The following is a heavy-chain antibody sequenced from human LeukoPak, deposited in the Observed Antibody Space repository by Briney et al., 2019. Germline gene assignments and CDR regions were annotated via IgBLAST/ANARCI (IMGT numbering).Heavy chain of an antibody. CDR3: ARDYDFWSGYWKPTHYYYYGMDV. J-gene: IGHJ6*02. CDR2: MNPNSGNT. CDR1: GYTFTSYD. V-gene: IGHV1-8*01. Sequence: GSVKVSCKASGYTFTSYDINWVRQATGQGLEWMGWMNPNSGNTGYAQKFQGRVTMTRNTSISTAYMELSSLRSEDTAVYYCARDYDFWSGYWKPTHYYYYGMDVWGQGTTVTVSS. D-gene: IGHD3-3*01.